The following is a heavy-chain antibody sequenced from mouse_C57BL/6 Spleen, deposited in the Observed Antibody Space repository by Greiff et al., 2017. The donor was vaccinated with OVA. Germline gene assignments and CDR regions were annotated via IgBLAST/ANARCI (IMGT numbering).Heavy chain of an antibody. V-gene: IGHV3-8*01. CDR3: ARRGDSSCYFFDY. CDR2: ISYSGST. J-gene: IGHJ2*01. Sequence: EVKLMESGPGLAKPSQTLSLTCSVTGYSITSDYWNWIRKFPGNKLEYIGYISYSGSTYKYPSHKSRISKTRDTSNAQYYLQLNSVTTEDTASDYSARRGDSSCYFFDYWGQGTTVTVSS. CDR1: GYSITSDY. D-gene: IGHD3-2*02.